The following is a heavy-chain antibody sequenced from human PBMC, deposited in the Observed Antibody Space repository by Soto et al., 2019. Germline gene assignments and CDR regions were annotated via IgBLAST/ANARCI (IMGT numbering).Heavy chain of an antibody. CDR3: ARDFRMATYAFDI. Sequence: PSETLSLTCAVSGDSIKTETWWSWLRQLPGKGLEWVSVIYSGGSTYYADSVKGRFTISRDNSKNTLYLQMNSLRAEDTAVYYCARDFRMATYAFDIWGQGTMVTVSS. CDR2: IYSGGST. CDR1: GDSIKTET. V-gene: IGHV3-53*01. J-gene: IGHJ3*02. D-gene: IGHD5-12*01.